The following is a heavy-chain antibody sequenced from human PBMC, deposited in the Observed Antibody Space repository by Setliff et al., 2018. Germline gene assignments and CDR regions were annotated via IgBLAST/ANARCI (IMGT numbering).Heavy chain of an antibody. CDR2: INPGGLTS. CDR1: GYSFTSHY. CDR3: SRLVRYCTKTACQTLPGGEY. J-gene: IGHJ4*02. D-gene: IGHD2-8*01. V-gene: IGHV1-46*01. Sequence: ASVKVSCKTSGYSFTSHYMHWVRQAPGQGLEWMGIINPGGLTSSSTQKFEGRVTMTRDTSTSTVYMELNSLTSDDTAVYFCSRLVRYCTKTACQTLPGGEYWGQGTLVTVSS.